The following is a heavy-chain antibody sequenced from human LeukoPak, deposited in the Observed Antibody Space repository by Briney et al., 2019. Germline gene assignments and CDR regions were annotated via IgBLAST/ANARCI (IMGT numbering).Heavy chain of an antibody. CDR1: GYTFTSYA. CDR2: IIPIFGTA. V-gene: IGHV1-69*13. J-gene: IGHJ4*02. D-gene: IGHD1-1*01. Sequence: GASVKVSCKASGYTFTSYAMNWVRQAPGQGLEWMGGIIPIFGTANYAQKFQGRVTITADESTSTAYMELSSLRSEDTAVYYCARDNEEGYYFDYWGQGTLVTVSS. CDR3: ARDNEEGYYFDY.